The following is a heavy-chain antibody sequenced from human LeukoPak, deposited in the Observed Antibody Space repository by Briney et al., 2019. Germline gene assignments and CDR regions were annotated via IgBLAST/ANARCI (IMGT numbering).Heavy chain of an antibody. D-gene: IGHD6-13*01. CDR3: AREWGINGFDP. Sequence: ASETLSLTCTVSGGSISGYYWSWIRQPPGKGLEWIGYIYYSGTTNYNPSLKSRVTISVDTSKNQFSLKLSSVTAADTAVYYRAREWGINGFDPRGQGTLVTVSS. CDR2: IYYSGTT. CDR1: GGSISGYY. V-gene: IGHV4-59*01. J-gene: IGHJ5*02.